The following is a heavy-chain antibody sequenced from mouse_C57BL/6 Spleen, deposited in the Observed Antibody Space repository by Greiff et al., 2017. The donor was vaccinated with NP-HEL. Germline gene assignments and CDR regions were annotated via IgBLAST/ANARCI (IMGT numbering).Heavy chain of an antibody. V-gene: IGHV1-55*01. Sequence: VQLQQPGAELVKPGASVKMSCKASGYTFTSYWITWVKQRPGQGLEWIGDIYPGSGSTNYNEKFKSKATLTVDTSSSTAYMQLSSLTSEDSAVYYCARETVVGGYFDYWGQGTTLTVSS. CDR2: IYPGSGST. D-gene: IGHD1-1*01. CDR3: ARETVVGGYFDY. J-gene: IGHJ2*01. CDR1: GYTFTSYW.